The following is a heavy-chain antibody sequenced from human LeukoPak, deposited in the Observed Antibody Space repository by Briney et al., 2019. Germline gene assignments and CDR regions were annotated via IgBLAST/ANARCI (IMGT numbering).Heavy chain of an antibody. CDR1: GGSFSGYY. J-gene: IGHJ5*02. D-gene: IGHD3-16*02. CDR2: INHSGST. CDR3: ARGRLDDYVWGSYCYPLNWFDP. V-gene: IGHV4-34*01. Sequence: PSETLSLTCAVYGGSFSGYYWSWIRQPPGKGLEWIGEINHSGSTNYNPSLKSRVTISVDTSKNQFSLKLSSATAADTAVYYCARGRLDDYVWGSYCYPLNWFDPWGQGTLVTVSS.